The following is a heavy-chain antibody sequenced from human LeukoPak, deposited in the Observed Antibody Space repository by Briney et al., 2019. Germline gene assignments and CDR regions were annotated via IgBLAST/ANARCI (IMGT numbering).Heavy chain of an antibody. J-gene: IGHJ6*02. CDR2: IIPILGIA. Sequence: GASVKVSCKASGGTFSSYAISWVRQAPGQGLERMGRIIPILGIANYAQKFRGRVTITADKSTSTAYMELSSLRSEDTAVYYCARSGSGWYRGSYYYYGMDVWGQGTTVTVSS. V-gene: IGHV1-69*04. D-gene: IGHD6-19*01. CDR3: ARSGSGWYRGSYYYYGMDV. CDR1: GGTFSSYA.